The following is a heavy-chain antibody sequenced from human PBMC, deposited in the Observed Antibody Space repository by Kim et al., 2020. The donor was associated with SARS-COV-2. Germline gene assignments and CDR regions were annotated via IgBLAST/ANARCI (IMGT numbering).Heavy chain of an antibody. V-gene: IGHV4-31*03. D-gene: IGHD3-22*01. CDR2: IYYSGST. CDR3: AREIKYYYDSSGYYFDY. J-gene: IGHJ4*02. Sequence: SETLSLTCTVSGGSISSGGYYWSWIRQHPGKGLEWIGYIYYSGSTYYNPSLKSRVTISVDTSKNQFSLKLSSVTAADTAVYYCAREIKYYYDSSGYYFDYWGQGTLVTVSS. CDR1: GGSISSGGYY.